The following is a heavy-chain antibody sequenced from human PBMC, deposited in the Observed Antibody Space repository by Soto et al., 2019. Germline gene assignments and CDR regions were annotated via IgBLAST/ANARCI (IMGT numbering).Heavy chain of an antibody. V-gene: IGHV5-51*01. Sequence: GESLKISCTGFGYSFVSYWIGWVRQTPGKGLEWVAIMHPGEDDTIYSSAFRGHVTISADTSVSTAYLQWRSLKATDSAIYYCARYSGSYWHYLDFWGQGTLVTVSS. D-gene: IGHD1-26*01. J-gene: IGHJ4*02. CDR3: ARYSGSYWHYLDF. CDR1: GYSFVSYW. CDR2: MHPGEDDT.